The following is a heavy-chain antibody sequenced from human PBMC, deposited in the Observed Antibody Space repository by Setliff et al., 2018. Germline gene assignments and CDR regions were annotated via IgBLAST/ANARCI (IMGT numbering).Heavy chain of an antibody. V-gene: IGHV1-18*01. Sequence: GASVKVSCKASGYTFTSYGISWVRQAPGQGLEWMGWISAYNGNTNYAQKLQGRVTMTTDTSTSTAYMELRSLRSDDTAVYYCARGLIVLPGPSGDMGYYAYWGQGTLVTVSS. CDR3: ARGLIVLPGPSGDMGYYAY. J-gene: IGHJ4*02. CDR2: ISAYNGNT. CDR1: GYTFTSYG. D-gene: IGHD3-16*01.